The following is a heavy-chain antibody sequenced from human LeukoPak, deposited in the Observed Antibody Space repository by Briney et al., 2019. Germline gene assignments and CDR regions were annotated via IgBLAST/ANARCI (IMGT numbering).Heavy chain of an antibody. Sequence: GGSLRLSCAASGFTFSNDWMCWVRQAPGKGLEWVANINQNESKKYYGASVKGRFTISRDNAKNSLYLQMSSLRAEDTAVYYCARDHAYRTDYWGQGTLVTVSS. CDR3: ARDHAYRTDY. J-gene: IGHJ4*02. CDR2: INQNESKK. CDR1: GFTFSNDW. D-gene: IGHD2-2*01. V-gene: IGHV3-7*01.